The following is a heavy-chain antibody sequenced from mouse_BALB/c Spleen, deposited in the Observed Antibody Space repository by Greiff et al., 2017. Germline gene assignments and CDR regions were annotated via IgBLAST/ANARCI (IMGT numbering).Heavy chain of an antibody. CDR2: ISNGGGST. D-gene: IGHD1-1*01. Sequence: EVQLVESGGGLVQPGGSLKLSCAASGFTFSSYTMSWVRQTPEQRLEWVAYISNGGGSTYYPDTVKGRFTISRDNAKNTLYLQMSSLKSEDTAMYYCARHGVHYYGSFYYAMDYWGQGTSVTVSS. CDR3: ARHGVHYYGSFYYAMDY. J-gene: IGHJ4*01. CDR1: GFTFSSYT. V-gene: IGHV5-12-2*01.